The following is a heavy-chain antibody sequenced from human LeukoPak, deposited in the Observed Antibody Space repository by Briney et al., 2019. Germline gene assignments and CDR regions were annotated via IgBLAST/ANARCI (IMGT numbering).Heavy chain of an antibody. J-gene: IGHJ4*02. CDR2: IYPGDSDT. CDR1: GYSFTNYW. V-gene: IGHV5-51*01. Sequence: GESLKISCKGSGYSFTNYWIGWVRQMPGKGLEWVGIIYPGDSDTRYSPSFQGQVTISADKSISTAYLQWSSLKASDTAMYYCARLDGSGTTGTHFDYWGQGTLVTVSS. D-gene: IGHD1-1*01. CDR3: ARLDGSGTTGTHFDY.